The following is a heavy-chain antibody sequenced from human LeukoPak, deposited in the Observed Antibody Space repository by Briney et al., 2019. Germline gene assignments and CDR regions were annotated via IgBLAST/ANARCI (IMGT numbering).Heavy chain of an antibody. D-gene: IGHD1-26*01. Sequence: SETLSLTCAVYGGSFSGYYWSWIRQPPGKGLEWIGEINHSGSTNYNPSLKSRVTISVDTSKNQFSLKLSSVTAADTAVYYCARAASQWELQADDAFDIWGQGTMVTVSS. J-gene: IGHJ3*02. CDR1: GGSFSGYY. V-gene: IGHV4-34*01. CDR3: ARAASQWELQADDAFDI. CDR2: INHSGST.